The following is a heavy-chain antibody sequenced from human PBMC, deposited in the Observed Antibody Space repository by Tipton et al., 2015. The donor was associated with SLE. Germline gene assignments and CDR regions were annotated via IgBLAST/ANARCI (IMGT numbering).Heavy chain of an antibody. CDR1: GFTFSTHS. CDR2: ISSSGTFI. D-gene: IGHD3-10*01. Sequence: SLRLSCAASGFTFSTHSMNWVRQAPGKGLECVSAISSSGTFIYYTDSVKGRFTVSRDNAQNSLYLQMNSLRAEDTAVYYCARAPWDYGSGNNFDYWGQGILVTVSS. V-gene: IGHV3-21*03. CDR3: ARAPWDYGSGNNFDY. J-gene: IGHJ4*02.